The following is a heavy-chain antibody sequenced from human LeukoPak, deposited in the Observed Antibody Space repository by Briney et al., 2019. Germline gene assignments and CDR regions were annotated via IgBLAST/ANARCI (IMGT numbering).Heavy chain of an antibody. Sequence: ESGPTLVNPTETLTLTCTVSGFSLSNARMGVSWIRQPPGKALEWLAHIFSNDEKSYSTSLKSRLTISKDTSKSQVVLTMTNMDPVDTATYYCARMGEYGDIYYYGMDVWGKGTTVTVSS. J-gene: IGHJ6*04. V-gene: IGHV2-26*01. D-gene: IGHD4-17*01. CDR1: GFSLSNARMG. CDR3: ARMGEYGDIYYYGMDV. CDR2: IFSNDEK.